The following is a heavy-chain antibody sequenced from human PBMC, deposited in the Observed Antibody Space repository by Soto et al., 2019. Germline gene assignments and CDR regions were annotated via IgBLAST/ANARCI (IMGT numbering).Heavy chain of an antibody. Sequence: EVQLVESGGGLVKPGGSLRLSCAASGFTFSSYSMNWVRQAPGKGLECVSSISSSSSYIYYADSVKGRFTISRDNAKNSLYLQMNSLRAEDTAVYYCARDWGRQGKVVATITPRGYWGQGTLVTVSS. CDR2: ISSSSSYI. V-gene: IGHV3-21*01. CDR1: GFTFSSYS. CDR3: ARDWGRQGKVVATITPRGY. J-gene: IGHJ4*02. D-gene: IGHD5-12*01.